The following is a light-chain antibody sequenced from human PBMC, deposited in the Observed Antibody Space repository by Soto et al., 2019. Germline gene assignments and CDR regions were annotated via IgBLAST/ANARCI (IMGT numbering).Light chain of an antibody. CDR1: QSVGSH. V-gene: IGKV3-11*01. J-gene: IGKJ4*01. CDR3: QQRHVWLT. Sequence: EYVLTQSPATLSLSPGERATLSCRASQSVGSHLAWYQQKPGQGPRLLIYGASNRATGIPARFSGSGSGTDFTLTISSLEPEDFAVYYCQQRHVWLTFGGGTKVDIK. CDR2: GAS.